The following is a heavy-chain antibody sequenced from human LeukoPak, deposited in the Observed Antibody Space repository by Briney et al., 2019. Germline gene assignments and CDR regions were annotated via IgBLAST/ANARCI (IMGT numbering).Heavy chain of an antibody. D-gene: IGHD6-19*01. J-gene: IGHJ4*02. CDR3: ALLAVASDFDY. CDR2: IGSSGTNR. CDR1: EFPFSFYE. Sequence: PGGSLRLSCAGSEFPFSFYEMNGVRQAPGKGLEWVGNIGSSGTNRYYAGSVKGRFSISRDNAKSSLYLQMNSLRVEDTAVYYCALLAVASDFDYWGQGAMVTVSS. V-gene: IGHV3-48*03.